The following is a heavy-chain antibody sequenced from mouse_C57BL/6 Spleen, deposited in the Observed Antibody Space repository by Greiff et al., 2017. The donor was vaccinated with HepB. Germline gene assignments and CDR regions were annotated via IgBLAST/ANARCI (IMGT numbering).Heavy chain of an antibody. Sequence: QVQLQQPGAELVNPGASVNLSCKASGYTLTSYWMHWVKQRPGQGLEWIGEINPSNGRTNYNEKFKSKATLTVDKSSSTDYMQLSSPTSEDSAVYYCARLLINLDYWGQGTTLTVSS. J-gene: IGHJ2*01. CDR2: INPSNGRT. V-gene: IGHV1S81*02. CDR1: GYTLTSYW. D-gene: IGHD2-1*01. CDR3: ARLLINLDY.